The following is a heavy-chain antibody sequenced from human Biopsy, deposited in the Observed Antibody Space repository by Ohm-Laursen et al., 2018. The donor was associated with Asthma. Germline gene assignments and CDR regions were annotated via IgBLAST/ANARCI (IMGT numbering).Heavy chain of an antibody. V-gene: IGHV2-70*04. CDR2: IDWEEDK. D-gene: IGHD1-14*01. J-gene: IGHJ4*02. CDR3: TRHNDY. Sequence: TQTLTLTRSFSGFSLSSSGAHVNWSRQPPGRALEWLARIDWEEDKFYSTSLRTRLTNSKGFSEDQVVLTMTNMGPVDPATYYCTRHNDYWGPGILVTVSS. CDR1: GFSLSSSGAH.